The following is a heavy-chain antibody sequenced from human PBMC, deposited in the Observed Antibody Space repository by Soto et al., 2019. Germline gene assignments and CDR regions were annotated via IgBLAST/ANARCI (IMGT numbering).Heavy chain of an antibody. CDR3: ARDRSSSPRGATNWFHP. CDR2: IYSGGST. J-gene: IGHJ5*02. Sequence: AGGSLRLSCAGSGVTVSRNDMSWVRQAPGKGLEWVSVIYSGGSTYYADSVKGRFTISRDNSKNTLYLQMNSLRAEDTAVYYCARDRSSSPRGATNWFHPWGQGPLVTVSS. CDR1: GVTVSRND. D-gene: IGHD6-6*01. V-gene: IGHV3-66*01.